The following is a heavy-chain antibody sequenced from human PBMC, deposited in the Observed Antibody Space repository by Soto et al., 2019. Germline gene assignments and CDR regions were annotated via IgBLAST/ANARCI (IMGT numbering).Heavy chain of an antibody. J-gene: IGHJ6*03. D-gene: IGHD4-4*01. CDR1: GYAFTTYA. Sequence: ASVKVSCKGSGYAFTTYAMHWVRQAPGQRLEWMGWINAGNGNTKYSQKFQGRVTLIRDTSASTAYMELSSLRSEDTAVYYCARDTGFYYMDVWGIGTTVTVS. CDR2: INAGNGNT. V-gene: IGHV1-3*01. CDR3: ARDTGFYYMDV.